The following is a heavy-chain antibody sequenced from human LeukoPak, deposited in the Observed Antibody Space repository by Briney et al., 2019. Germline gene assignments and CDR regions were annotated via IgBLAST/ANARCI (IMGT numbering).Heavy chain of an antibody. Sequence: SVKVPCKASGGTFSSYAISWVRQAPGQGLEWMGGIIPIFGTANYAQKFQGRVTITTDESTSTAYMELSSLRSEDTAVYYCASSQYYYDSSGYSGFDYWGQGTLVTVSS. CDR3: ASSQYYYDSSGYSGFDY. CDR1: GGTFSSYA. J-gene: IGHJ4*02. V-gene: IGHV1-69*05. D-gene: IGHD3-22*01. CDR2: IIPIFGTA.